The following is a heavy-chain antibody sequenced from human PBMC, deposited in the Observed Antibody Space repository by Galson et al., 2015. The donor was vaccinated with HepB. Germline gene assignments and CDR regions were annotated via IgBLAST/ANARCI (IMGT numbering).Heavy chain of an antibody. CDR1: GFTFSNYA. V-gene: IGHV3-23*01. CDR2: ISGSADST. CDR3: AKDRWDDDYRLTFDY. Sequence: SLRLSCAASGFTFSNYAMSWVRQAPGKGLEWVSTISGSADSTYYADSVKGRFTISRDNSKNTLYLQMSSLGAEDTAVYYCAKDRWDDDYRLTFDYWGQGTLVTVSS. D-gene: IGHD4-17*01. J-gene: IGHJ4*02.